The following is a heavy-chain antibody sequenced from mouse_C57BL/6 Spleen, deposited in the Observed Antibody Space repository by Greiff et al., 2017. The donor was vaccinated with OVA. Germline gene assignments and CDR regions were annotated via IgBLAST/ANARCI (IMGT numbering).Heavy chain of an antibody. Sequence: DVKLVESGGGLVKPGGSLKLSCAASGFTFSSYTMSWVRQTPEKRLEWVATISGGGGNTYYPDSVKGRFTISRDNAKNTLYLQMSSLRSEDTALYYCARQDYDFWYFDVWGTGTTVTVSS. D-gene: IGHD2-4*01. CDR3: ARQDYDFWYFDV. V-gene: IGHV5-9*01. J-gene: IGHJ1*03. CDR1: GFTFSSYT. CDR2: ISGGGGNT.